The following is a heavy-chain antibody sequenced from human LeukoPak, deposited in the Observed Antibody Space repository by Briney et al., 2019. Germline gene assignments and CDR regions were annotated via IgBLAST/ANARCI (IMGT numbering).Heavy chain of an antibody. CDR3: ARVPGPYTSSRFDF. CDR1: GYTFTGYY. D-gene: IGHD2-2*02. CDR2: IDPDSGGT. J-gene: IGHJ4*02. Sequence: ASVRVSCKTSGYTFTGYYLHWVRQAPGQRPEWMGRIDPDSGGTHYGQKFQGRVTVTRDTSITTVYMELSGLTSDDTAVYYCARVPGPYTSSRFDFWGQGTLVTVSS. V-gene: IGHV1-2*02.